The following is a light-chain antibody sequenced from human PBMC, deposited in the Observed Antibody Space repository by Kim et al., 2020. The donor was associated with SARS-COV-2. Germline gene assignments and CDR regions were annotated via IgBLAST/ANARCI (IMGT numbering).Light chain of an antibody. CDR2: GAS. V-gene: IGKV3-20*01. CDR3: QQYKS. Sequence: TLALSPGEKAPLSCRASQSVSSRYLVWYQQKPGQVPRLLIYGASNRATGIPDRFSGSGYGTEFTLTISRLEPEDFAVYYCQQYKSFGGGTKVDIK. J-gene: IGKJ4*01. CDR1: QSVSSRY.